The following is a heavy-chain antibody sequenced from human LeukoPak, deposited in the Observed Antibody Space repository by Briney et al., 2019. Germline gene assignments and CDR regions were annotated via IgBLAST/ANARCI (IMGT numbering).Heavy chain of an antibody. CDR2: IKQDGSEK. D-gene: IGHD3-3*01. V-gene: IGHV3-7*01. CDR1: GFTLSSYW. CDR3: ARDLYDFWSGYSVSDY. Sequence: GGSLRLSCAASGFTLSSYWMSWVRQAPGKGLEWVANIKQDGSEKYYVDSVKGRFTISRDNAKNSLYLQMNSLRAEDTAVYYCARDLYDFWSGYSVSDYWGQGTLVTVSS. J-gene: IGHJ4*02.